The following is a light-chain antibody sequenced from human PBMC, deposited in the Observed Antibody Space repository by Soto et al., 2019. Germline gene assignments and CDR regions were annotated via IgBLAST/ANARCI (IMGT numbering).Light chain of an antibody. CDR1: SSDVGTYKY. CDR3: SSYTSRSTPV. J-gene: IGLJ2*01. V-gene: IGLV2-14*01. CDR2: EVS. Sequence: QSALTQPASVSGSPGQSITNSCTGTSSDVGTYKYVSWYQQHPGKAPKLMIYEVSNRPSGVSNRFSGSKSGNTASLTISGLQAEDEADYYCSSYTSRSTPVFGGGTKLTVL.